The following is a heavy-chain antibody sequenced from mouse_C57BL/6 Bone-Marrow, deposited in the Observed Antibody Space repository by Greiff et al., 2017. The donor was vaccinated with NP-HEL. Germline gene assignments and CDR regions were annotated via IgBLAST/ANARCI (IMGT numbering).Heavy chain of an antibody. D-gene: IGHD1-1*01. CDR3: ARWELRSNY. CDR2: IYPGSGST. V-gene: IGHV1-55*01. J-gene: IGHJ2*01. Sequence: QVQLQQSGAELVKPGASVKMSCKASGYTFTSYWITWVKQRPGHGLAWIGDIYPGSGSTNYNEKFKSKATLTVDTSSSTAYMQLSSLTSEDSAVYYCARWELRSNYWGQGTTLTVSS. CDR1: GYTFTSYW.